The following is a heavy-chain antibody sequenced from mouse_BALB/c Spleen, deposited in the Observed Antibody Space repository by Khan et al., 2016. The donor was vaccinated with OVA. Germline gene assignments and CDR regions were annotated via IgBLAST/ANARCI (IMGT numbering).Heavy chain of an antibody. J-gene: IGHJ3*01. CDR1: GYSFTGYY. D-gene: IGHD2-14*01. V-gene: IGHV1-26*01. CDR3: ARGYDFFAY. Sequence: VHVKQSGPDLVKPGASVKISCKASGYSFTGYYMNWVQQSHGKSLECIGRVNPNTGNTNYNQKFKGKAILTVDTSSSTAYMELRSLTSEDSAVYYCARGYDFFAYWGQGTLVTVSA. CDR2: VNPNTGNT.